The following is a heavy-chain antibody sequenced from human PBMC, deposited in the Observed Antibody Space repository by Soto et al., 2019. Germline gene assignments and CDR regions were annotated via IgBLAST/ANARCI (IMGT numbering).Heavy chain of an antibody. Sequence: GASVKVSCKASGYTFTSYGISWVRQAPGQGLEWMGWNSAYNGNTNYAQQLQGRVTMTTGTSTSTAYMELRSLRSDDTAVYYCARDRSGYSSSWYPSNPNDAFDIWGQGTMVTVSS. CDR3: ARDRSGYSSSWYPSNPNDAFDI. CDR1: GYTFTSYG. V-gene: IGHV1-18*01. CDR2: NSAYNGNT. D-gene: IGHD6-13*01. J-gene: IGHJ3*02.